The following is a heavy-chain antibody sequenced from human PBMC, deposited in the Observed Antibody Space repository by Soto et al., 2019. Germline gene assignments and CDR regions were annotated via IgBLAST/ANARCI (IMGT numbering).Heavy chain of an antibody. Sequence: QSTLKESGPALVKPTQTLTLTCTFSGFSLSTRGVAVAWLRQPPGKALECLALTYWEDVKRYSPTLKSRLTNTKDHPQNQVVRTMTNIDPVDTATYDCSQGLFSGSYTDFFYWGQGTLVTVSS. V-gene: IGHV2-5*02. J-gene: IGHJ4*02. D-gene: IGHD3-10*01. CDR1: GFSLSTRGVA. CDR3: SQGLFSGSYTDFFY. CDR2: TYWEDVK.